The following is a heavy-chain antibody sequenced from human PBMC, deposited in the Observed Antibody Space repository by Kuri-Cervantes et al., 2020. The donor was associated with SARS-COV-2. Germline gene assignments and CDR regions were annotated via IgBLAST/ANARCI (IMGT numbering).Heavy chain of an antibody. Sequence: GSLRLSCTVSGGSISSYYWSWIRQPPGKGLEWIGEINHSGSTNYNPSLKSRVTISVDTSKNQFSLKLSSVTAADTAVYYCANYGDSLYFDYWGQGTLVTVSS. D-gene: IGHD4-17*01. CDR2: INHSGST. J-gene: IGHJ4*02. V-gene: IGHV4-34*01. CDR3: ANYGDSLYFDY. CDR1: GGSISSYY.